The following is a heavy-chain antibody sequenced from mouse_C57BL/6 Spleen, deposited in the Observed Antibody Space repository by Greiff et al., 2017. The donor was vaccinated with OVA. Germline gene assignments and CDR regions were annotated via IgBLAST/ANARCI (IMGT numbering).Heavy chain of an antibody. CDR3: ARWYYGSSYWYFDV. J-gene: IGHJ1*03. D-gene: IGHD1-1*01. Sequence: QVHVKQPGAELVKPGASVKLSCKASGYTFTSYWMQWVKQRPGHGLEWIGEIDPSDSYTNYNQKFKGKATLTVDTSSSTAYMQLSSLTSEDSAVYYCARWYYGSSYWYFDVWGTGTTVTVSS. CDR1: GYTFTSYW. CDR2: IDPSDSYT. V-gene: IGHV1-50*01.